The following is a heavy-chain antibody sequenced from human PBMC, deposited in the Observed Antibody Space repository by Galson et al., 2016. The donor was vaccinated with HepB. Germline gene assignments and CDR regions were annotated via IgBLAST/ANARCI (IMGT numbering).Heavy chain of an antibody. D-gene: IGHD2-15*01. CDR2: IKPDGSEK. CDR1: TFTFSNYW. Sequence: SLRLSCADSTFTFSNYWMTWVRQAPGKGLEWVANIKPDGSEKYYVDSVKGRFTISRDNAKNSLYLQMNSLRAEDTAVHYCARRSCTACRCYSASYLCFDSWGQGTLVTVSS. J-gene: IGHJ4*02. CDR3: ARRSCTACRCYSASYLCFDS. V-gene: IGHV3-7*01.